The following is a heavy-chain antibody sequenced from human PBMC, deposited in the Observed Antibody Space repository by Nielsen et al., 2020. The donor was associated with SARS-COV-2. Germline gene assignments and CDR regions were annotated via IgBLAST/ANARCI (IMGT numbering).Heavy chain of an antibody. CDR2: VDPGGGT. CDR3: AGGSPPTGRMFAF. CDR1: SGSFSEYY. J-gene: IGHJ4*02. D-gene: IGHD2-8*02. V-gene: IGHV4-34*01. Sequence: SETLSLTCTVYSGSFSEYYWNWIRQSPGKGLEWIGKVDPGGGTNYNPSLKSRVSISLDTSKNQFSLKLNSVTAADTALYYCAGGSPPTGRMFAFWGQGTRVTVSS.